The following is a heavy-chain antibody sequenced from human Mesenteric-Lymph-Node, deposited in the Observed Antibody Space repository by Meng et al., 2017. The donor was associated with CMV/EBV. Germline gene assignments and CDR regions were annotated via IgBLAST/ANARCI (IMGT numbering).Heavy chain of an antibody. CDR3: ARYRTTGDY. J-gene: IGHJ4*02. CDR2: IKQDGSEK. CDR1: GFTFSSYG. D-gene: IGHD1-1*01. Sequence: GESLKISCAASGFTFSSYGMHWVRQAPGKGLEWVANIKQDGSEKYYGDSVKGRFTISRDNAKNSMYLQMNSLRAEDTAVYYCARYRTTGDYWGQGTLVTVSS. V-gene: IGHV3-7*01.